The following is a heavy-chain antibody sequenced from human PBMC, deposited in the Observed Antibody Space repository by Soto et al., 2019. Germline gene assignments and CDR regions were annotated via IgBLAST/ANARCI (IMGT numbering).Heavy chain of an antibody. J-gene: IGHJ4*02. CDR3: ARVTFLIVGSVFSTPFDF. CDR2: ISYSGST. V-gene: IGHV4-61*08. D-gene: IGHD1-26*01. CDR1: GASVSSGGFS. Sequence: SETLSPTCTVAGASVSSGGFSWSWIRQPPGKGLEWIGSISYSGSTTYYPSLRSRVTISVDTSKNQFSLRLNSVTAADTAIYFCARVTFLIVGSVFSTPFDFWGQGTLVTVSS.